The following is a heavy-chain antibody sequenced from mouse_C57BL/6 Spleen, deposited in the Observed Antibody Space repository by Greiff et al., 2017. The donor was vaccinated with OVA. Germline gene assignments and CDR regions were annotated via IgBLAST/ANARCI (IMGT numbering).Heavy chain of an antibody. CDR2: IDPISGGT. Sequence: VQLQQPGTELVKPGASVKLSCKASGYTFTSYWMHWVKQRPGRGLEWIGRIDPISGGTKYNEKFKSKATLTVVKLSSTAYMQLSSLTSEDSAVYYCARSSGSSPRAFDVWGTGTTVTVAS. D-gene: IGHD1-1*01. J-gene: IGHJ1*03. CDR3: ARSSGSSPRAFDV. CDR1: GYTFTSYW. V-gene: IGHV1-72*01.